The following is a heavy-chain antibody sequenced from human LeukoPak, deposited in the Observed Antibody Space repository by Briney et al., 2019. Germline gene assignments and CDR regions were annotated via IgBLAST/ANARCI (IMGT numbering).Heavy chain of an antibody. D-gene: IGHD3-3*01. CDR2: IYPADSDT. Sequence: GESLKISCKGSGYSFTSYWIGWVRQMPGKGLEGMGIIYPADSDTTYSPSFQGQVTISADKSISTAYLQWSSLKASDTAMYYCARRFLEWSSDAFDIWGQGTMVTVSS. CDR1: GYSFTSYW. CDR3: ARRFLEWSSDAFDI. V-gene: IGHV5-51*01. J-gene: IGHJ3*02.